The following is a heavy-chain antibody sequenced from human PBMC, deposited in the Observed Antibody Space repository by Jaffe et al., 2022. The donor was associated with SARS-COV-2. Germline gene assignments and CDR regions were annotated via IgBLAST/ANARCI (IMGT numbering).Heavy chain of an antibody. D-gene: IGHD1-26*01. CDR3: TRDPLEWELREYYFDY. Sequence: EVQLVESGGGLVKPGRSLRLSCTASGFTFGDYAMSWFRQAPGKGLEWVGFIRSKAYGGTTEYAASVKGRFTISRDDSKSIAYLQMNSLKTEDTAVYYCTRDPLEWELREYYFDYWGQGTLVTVSS. J-gene: IGHJ4*02. CDR2: IRSKAYGGTT. CDR1: GFTFGDYA. V-gene: IGHV3-49*05.